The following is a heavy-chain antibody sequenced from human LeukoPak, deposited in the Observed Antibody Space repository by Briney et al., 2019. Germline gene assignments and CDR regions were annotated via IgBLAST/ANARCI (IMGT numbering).Heavy chain of an antibody. CDR1: GGSISSYY. D-gene: IGHD3-10*02. CDR2: ISSSSTYI. CDR3: AELGITMIGGV. V-gene: IGHV3-21*01. J-gene: IGHJ6*04. Sequence: ETLSLTCTVSGGSISSYYWTWIRQAPGKGLEWVSSISSSSTYIYYADSVKGRFTISRDNAKNSLYLQMNSLRAEDTAVYYCAELGITMIGGVWGKGTTVTISS.